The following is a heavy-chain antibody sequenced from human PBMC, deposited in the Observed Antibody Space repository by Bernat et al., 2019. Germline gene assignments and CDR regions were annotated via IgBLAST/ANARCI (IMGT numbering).Heavy chain of an antibody. CDR2: ISAYNGHT. CDR3: ARGTSPKTGNLYSSGTTEYFQH. J-gene: IGHJ1*01. Sequence: YTFTSYGISWVRQAPGQGLEWMGWISAYNGHTYYAQKLQGRVTMTTDTSTSTAYMELKSLRSYDTAVYYCARGTSPKTGNLYSSGTTEYFQHWGQG. CDR1: YTFTSYG. V-gene: IGHV1-18*04. D-gene: IGHD6-19*01.